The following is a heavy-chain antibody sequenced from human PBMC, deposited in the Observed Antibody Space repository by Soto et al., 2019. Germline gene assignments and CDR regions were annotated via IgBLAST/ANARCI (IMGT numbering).Heavy chain of an antibody. CDR3: ARDRVYDILTGYSDY. J-gene: IGHJ4*02. CDR1: GFTFSSYS. Sequence: PGGSLRLSCAASGFTFSSYSMNWVRQAPGKGLEWVSYISSSSSTIYYADSVKGRFTISRDNAKNSLYLQMNSLRDEDTAVYYCARDRVYDILTGYSDYWGQGTLVTVSS. D-gene: IGHD3-9*01. CDR2: ISSSSSTI. V-gene: IGHV3-48*02.